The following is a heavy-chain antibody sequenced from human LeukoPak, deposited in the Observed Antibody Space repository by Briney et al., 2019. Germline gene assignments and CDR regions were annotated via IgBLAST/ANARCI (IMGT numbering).Heavy chain of an antibody. D-gene: IGHD2-2*01. CDR3: ERLRRGRCSSTSCYYYYGMDV. CDR2: INHSGST. Sequence: SETLSLTCAVYGGSFSGYYWSWIRQPPGKGLEWIGEINHSGSTNYNPSLKSRVTISVDTSKNQFSLKLSSVTAADTAVYYCERLRRGRCSSTSCYYYYGMDVWGQGTTVTVSS. J-gene: IGHJ6*02. CDR1: GGSFSGYY. V-gene: IGHV4-34*01.